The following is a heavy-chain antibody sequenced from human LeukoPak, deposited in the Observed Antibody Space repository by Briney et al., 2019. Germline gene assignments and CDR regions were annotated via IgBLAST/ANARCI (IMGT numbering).Heavy chain of an antibody. CDR2: IYYSGST. CDR1: GGSISSYY. V-gene: IGHV4-59*05. CDR3: ARQFWSGYYSYYFDY. J-gene: IGHJ4*02. D-gene: IGHD3-3*01. Sequence: SETLSLTCTVSGGSISSYYWSWIRQPPGKGLEWIGSIYYSGSTYYNPSLKSRVTISVDTSKNQFSLKLSSVTAADTAVYYCARQFWSGYYSYYFDYWGQGTLVTVSS.